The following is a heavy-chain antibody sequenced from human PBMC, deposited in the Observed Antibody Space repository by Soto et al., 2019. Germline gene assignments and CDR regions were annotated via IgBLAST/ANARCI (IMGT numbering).Heavy chain of an antibody. CDR2: IYSGGST. D-gene: IGHD5-18*01. Sequence: GGSLRLSCAASGFTVSSNYMSWVRQAPGKGLEWVSVIYSGGSTYYADSVKGRFTISRDNSKNTLYLQMSSLRSEDTAVYYCARGGVDTAMVADYWGQGTLVTVSS. CDR3: ARGGVDTAMVADY. V-gene: IGHV3-53*05. CDR1: GFTVSSNY. J-gene: IGHJ4*02.